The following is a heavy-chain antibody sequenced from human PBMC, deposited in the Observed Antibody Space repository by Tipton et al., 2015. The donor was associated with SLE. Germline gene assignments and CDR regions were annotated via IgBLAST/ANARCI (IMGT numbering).Heavy chain of an antibody. CDR1: GFTFENYA. CDR3: ATRIAAAGTDWYFDV. D-gene: IGHD6-13*01. CDR2: IYTGGTT. J-gene: IGHJ2*01. V-gene: IGHV3-66*01. Sequence: GSLRLSCAASGFTFENYAMAWVRQAPGKGLEWVSAIYTGGTTFYADSVEGRVTISRDIFKNSLYLHMNSLRAEDTAVYYCATRIAAAGTDWYFDVWGRGTLVAVSP.